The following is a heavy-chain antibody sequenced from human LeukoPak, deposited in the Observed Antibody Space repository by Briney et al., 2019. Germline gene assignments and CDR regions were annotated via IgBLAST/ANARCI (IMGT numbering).Heavy chain of an antibody. D-gene: IGHD2-2*02. CDR1: GYTFTGYY. Sequence: ASVKVSCKASGYTFTGYYMHWVRQAPGQGLEWMGWINPNSGGTNYAQKFQGRVTMTRDTSISTAYMELSRLRSDDTAVYYCASSRYTMYNWFAPWGQGTLVTVSS. CDR3: ASSRYTMYNWFAP. V-gene: IGHV1-2*02. CDR2: INPNSGGT. J-gene: IGHJ5*02.